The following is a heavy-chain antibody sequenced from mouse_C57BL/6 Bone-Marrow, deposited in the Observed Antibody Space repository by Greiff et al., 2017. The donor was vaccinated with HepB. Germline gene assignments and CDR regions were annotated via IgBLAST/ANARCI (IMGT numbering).Heavy chain of an antibody. CDR2: IDPSDSET. V-gene: IGHV1-52*01. Sequence: VKLQQPGAELVRPGSSVKLSCKASGYTFTSYWMHWVKQRPIQGLEWIGNIDPSDSETHYNQKFKDKATLTVDKSSSTAYMQLSSLTSEDSAVYYCARKGYYGSSYDYYAMDYWGQGTSVTVSS. D-gene: IGHD1-1*01. CDR3: ARKGYYGSSYDYYAMDY. J-gene: IGHJ4*01. CDR1: GYTFTSYW.